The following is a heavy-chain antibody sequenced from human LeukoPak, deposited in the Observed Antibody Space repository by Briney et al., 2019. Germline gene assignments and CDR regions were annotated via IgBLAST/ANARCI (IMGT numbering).Heavy chain of an antibody. D-gene: IGHD3-10*01. J-gene: IGHJ4*02. CDR2: IYYSGST. CDR3: ASRAMVRGVPFDY. Sequence: SPSETLSLTCTVSGGSISSYYWSWIRQPPGKGLEWIGYIYYSGSTNYNPSLKSRVTISVDTSKNQFSLKLSSVTAADTAVYYCASRAMVRGVPFDYWGQGTLVTVSS. V-gene: IGHV4-59*08. CDR1: GGSISSYY.